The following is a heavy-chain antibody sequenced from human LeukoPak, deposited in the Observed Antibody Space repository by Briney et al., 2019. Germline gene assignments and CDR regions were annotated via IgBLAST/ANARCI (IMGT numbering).Heavy chain of an antibody. D-gene: IGHD3-3*01. CDR2: IYHSGST. J-gene: IGHJ4*02. V-gene: IGHV4-4*02. CDR3: ARGFLGVGRWRGIDY. Sequence: SGTLSLTCAVSGGSISSSNWWSGVRQPPGKGLEWIGEIYHSGSTNYNPSLKSRVTISVDKSKNHFSLKLSSVSAADTAVYYCARGFLGVGRWRGIDYWGQGTLVTVSS. CDR1: GGSISSSNW.